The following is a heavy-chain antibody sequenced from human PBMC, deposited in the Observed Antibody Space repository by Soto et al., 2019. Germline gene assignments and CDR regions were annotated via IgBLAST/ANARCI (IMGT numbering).Heavy chain of an antibody. Sequence: ASVKVSCKASGGTFSSYAISWVRQAPGQGLEWMGGIIPIFGTANYAQKFQGRVTITADESTSTAYMELSSLRSEDTAVYYCARDRGYYDSSGYYWWYFDYWGQGTLVTVSS. CDR1: GGTFSSYA. J-gene: IGHJ4*02. V-gene: IGHV1-69*13. D-gene: IGHD3-22*01. CDR2: IIPIFGTA. CDR3: ARDRGYYDSSGYYWWYFDY.